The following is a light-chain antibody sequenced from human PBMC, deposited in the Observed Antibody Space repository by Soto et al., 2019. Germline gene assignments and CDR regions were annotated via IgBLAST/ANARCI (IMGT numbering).Light chain of an antibody. V-gene: IGKV1-27*01. CDR3: QMYNSAPQIT. CDR2: EAS. Sequence: DIQMTQSPASLSASVGDRVTITCRASQDIGDYLAWYQQKPGKVPKVLIYEASTLQSGVPSRFSGSGSGTDFTRTISGLQPEDVATFYCQMYNSAPQITFGGGTKVEI. CDR1: QDIGDY. J-gene: IGKJ4*01.